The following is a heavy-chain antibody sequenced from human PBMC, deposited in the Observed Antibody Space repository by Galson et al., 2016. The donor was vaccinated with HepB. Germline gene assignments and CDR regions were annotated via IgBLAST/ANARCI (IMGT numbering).Heavy chain of an antibody. D-gene: IGHD3-10*01. Sequence: SLRLSCAASGSTFSSFAMSWVRQAPGKGLEWVSLIFGGGVGTFYADAVKGRFTISRDNSKNTLYLQMDSLRAEDTATYYCAKFRGDEHYNNHVDVWGKGTTVIVSP. CDR2: IFGGGVGT. CDR3: AKFRGDEHYNNHVDV. CDR1: GSTFSSFA. J-gene: IGHJ6*04. V-gene: IGHV3-23*01.